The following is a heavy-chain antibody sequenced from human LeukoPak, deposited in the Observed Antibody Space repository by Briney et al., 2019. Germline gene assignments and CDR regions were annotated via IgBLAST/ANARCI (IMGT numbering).Heavy chain of an antibody. CDR1: GFTLSNYV. CDR2: ISNTGGST. Sequence: GGSLRLSCAASGFTLSNYVMSWVRQAPGKGLEWVSAISNTGGSTYYADSVKGRFTISRDKSKNTLSLQMNSLRAEDTAVYYCAQQVGYCSSGGCYFTYWGQGTLVTVSS. J-gene: IGHJ1*01. CDR3: AQQVGYCSSGGCYFTY. D-gene: IGHD2-2*01. V-gene: IGHV3-23*01.